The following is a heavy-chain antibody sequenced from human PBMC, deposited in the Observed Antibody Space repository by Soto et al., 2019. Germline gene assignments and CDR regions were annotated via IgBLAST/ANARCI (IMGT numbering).Heavy chain of an antibody. D-gene: IGHD6-6*01. V-gene: IGHV4-34*01. J-gene: IGHJ5*02. CDR2: INHSGST. CDR1: GGSFSGYY. Sequence: SETLSLTCAVYGGSFSGYYWSWIRQPPGKGLEWIGEINHSGSTNYNPSLKSRVTISVDTSKNQFSLKLSSVTAADTAVYYCARGRHSSSSWFDPCGQGTLVTVSS. CDR3: ARGRHSSSSWFDP.